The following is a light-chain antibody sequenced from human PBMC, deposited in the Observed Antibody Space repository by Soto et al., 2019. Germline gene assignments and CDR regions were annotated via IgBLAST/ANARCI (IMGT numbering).Light chain of an antibody. V-gene: IGLV2-8*01. J-gene: IGLJ1*01. CDR2: EVS. Sequence: SALPQPPSASVSPGQSVTISCTGTDSDVGGHNYVSWYQQHPGRAPKLIIYEVSKRPSGVPDRFSGSKSGSTASLTVSGLQAEDEADYYCASHGASNVFGTGTKVTVL. CDR1: DSDVGGHNY. CDR3: ASHGASNV.